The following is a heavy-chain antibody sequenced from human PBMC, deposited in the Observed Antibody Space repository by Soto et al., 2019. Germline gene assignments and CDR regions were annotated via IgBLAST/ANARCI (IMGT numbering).Heavy chain of an antibody. D-gene: IGHD3-10*01. J-gene: IGHJ5*02. Sequence: QLLQSGGGLVQPGGSLTLSCAASGFTFGTTDMSWVRQAPGEGLEWVATIDGSGGITYYADSVKGRFNISRDNSRNTVYLQMNSLRGDATALYYCVENSGWFNTWGQGALVTVSS. CDR1: GFTFGTTD. V-gene: IGHV3-23*01. CDR2: IDGSGGIT. CDR3: VENSGWFNT.